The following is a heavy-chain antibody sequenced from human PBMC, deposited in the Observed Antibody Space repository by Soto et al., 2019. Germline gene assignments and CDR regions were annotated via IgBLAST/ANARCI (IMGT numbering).Heavy chain of an antibody. CDR2: FFYTGST. D-gene: IGHD5-12*01. CDR1: GGSVSSEHYY. CDR3: AGGTDGKKVAY. J-gene: IGHJ4*02. Sequence: QVQLQESGPGLVKSSETLSLTCTVSGGSVSSEHYYWNWIRQAPGKGLEWIGYFFYTGSTNYNPSLESRLTMSVDMSKNHCALKLSSVTAADTAVYYCAGGTDGKKVAYWGQGTLVTVSS. V-gene: IGHV4-61*03.